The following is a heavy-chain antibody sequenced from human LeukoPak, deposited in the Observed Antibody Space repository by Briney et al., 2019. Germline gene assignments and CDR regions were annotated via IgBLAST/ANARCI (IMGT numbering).Heavy chain of an antibody. CDR2: ISASGGST. CDR3: AKVGEYSGYDSLGVS. J-gene: IGHJ5*02. CDR1: GFTFSNYV. V-gene: IGHV3-23*01. D-gene: IGHD5-12*01. Sequence: GGSLRLSRADSGFTFSNYVMSWVRQAPGKGVEWVSGISASGGSTYYADSVKGGFTISRDNSKNTLFVQMNSLRAEDTAIYYCAKVGEYSGYDSLGVSCGQGTPVTVSS.